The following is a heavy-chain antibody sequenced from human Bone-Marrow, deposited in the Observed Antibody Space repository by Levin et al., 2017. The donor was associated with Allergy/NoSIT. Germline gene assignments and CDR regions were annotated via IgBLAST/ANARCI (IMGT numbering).Heavy chain of an antibody. CDR1: GGSISSGGYY. Sequence: PSETLSLTCTVSGGSISSGGYYWSWIRQHPGKGLEWIGYIYYSGSTYYNPSLKSRVTISVDTSKNQFSLKLSSVTAADTAVYYCARAQAGFLYYYDSRGYSYFDYWGQGTLVTVSS. D-gene: IGHD3-22*01. CDR2: IYYSGST. V-gene: IGHV4-31*03. CDR3: ARAQAGFLYYYDSRGYSYFDY. J-gene: IGHJ4*02.